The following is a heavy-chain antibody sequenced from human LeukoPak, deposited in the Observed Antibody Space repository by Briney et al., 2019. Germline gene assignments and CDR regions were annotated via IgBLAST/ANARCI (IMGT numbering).Heavy chain of an antibody. V-gene: IGHV3-30*04. CDR1: GFIFSSYP. Sequence: GGSVRLSCAASGFIFSSYPMHWLRQAPGRGLEWVGVISFDGRIKDYADSVKGRFTISRDDSKNTLYVHMNSLRSDDTAVYFCARDLFLGTPDFFDYWGQGTLVTVSS. CDR3: ARDLFLGTPDFFDY. D-gene: IGHD3-16*01. J-gene: IGHJ4*02. CDR2: ISFDGRIK.